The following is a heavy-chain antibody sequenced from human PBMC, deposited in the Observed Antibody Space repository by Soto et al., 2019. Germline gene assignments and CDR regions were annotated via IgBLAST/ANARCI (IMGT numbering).Heavy chain of an antibody. J-gene: IGHJ6*02. CDR3: AREGDCSGGSCPPVDYYYGMDV. D-gene: IGHD2-15*01. Sequence: GGSLRLSCAGSGFSFSSYGMHWVRQAPGKGLEWVAVIWYDGSNKYYADSVKGRFTISRDNSKNTLYLQMNSLRAEDTAVYYCAREGDCSGGSCPPVDYYYGMDVWGQGTTVTVSS. CDR1: GFSFSSYG. V-gene: IGHV3-33*08. CDR2: IWYDGSNK.